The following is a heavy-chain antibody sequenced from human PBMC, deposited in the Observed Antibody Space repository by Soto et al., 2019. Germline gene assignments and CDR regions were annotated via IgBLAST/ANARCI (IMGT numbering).Heavy chain of an antibody. V-gene: IGHV4-34*01. J-gene: IGHJ6*02. CDR3: ARARFDSWSHIYYGLDV. CDR2: ITHGGST. CDR1: GGSFSAYS. Sequence: SETLSLTCGVYGGSFSAYSWTWLRQSPGKGLEWIGEITHGGSTDYNPALKSRLVMSVDTSKNQFSLRVTSVTAADAAVYFCARARFDSWSHIYYGLDVWGQGTTVTVSS. D-gene: IGHD3-3*01.